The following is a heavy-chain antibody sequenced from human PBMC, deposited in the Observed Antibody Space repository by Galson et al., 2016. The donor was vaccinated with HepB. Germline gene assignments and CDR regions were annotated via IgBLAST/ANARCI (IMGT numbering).Heavy chain of an antibody. D-gene: IGHD2-21*01. CDR2: INPNSGDT. J-gene: IGHJ4*02. CDR3: ARIASNHNFDY. Sequence: SVKVSCKASGYTFTVYYMHWVRQAPGQGLEWMGRINPNSGDTNFAQNFQSRVTMTRDTSISTAYMELSRLRSDDTAVYYCARIASNHNFDYWGQGTLVTVSS. CDR1: GYTFTVYY. V-gene: IGHV1-2*06.